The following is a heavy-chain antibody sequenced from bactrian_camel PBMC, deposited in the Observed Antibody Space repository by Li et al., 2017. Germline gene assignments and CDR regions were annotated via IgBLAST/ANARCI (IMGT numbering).Heavy chain of an antibody. D-gene: IGHD1*01. Sequence: VQLVESGGGLVQPGGSLRLSCVASQSISGYTMSWVRQAPGKGVEWVSGINAGGDCTYYADSVKGRFTISQDNAKNILYLQMNSLQPEDTACITVRQHNNSVIGARQTTGATGPRSPSP. V-gene: IGHV3S31*01. CDR1: QSISGYT. CDR3: RQHNNSVIGARQTT. CDR2: INAGGDCT. J-gene: IGHJ4*01.